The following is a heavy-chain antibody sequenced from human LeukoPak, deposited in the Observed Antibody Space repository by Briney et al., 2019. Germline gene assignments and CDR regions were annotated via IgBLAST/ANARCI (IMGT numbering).Heavy chain of an antibody. J-gene: IGHJ6*04. Sequence: GGSLRLSCAATGFTFSSYEMNWVRQAPGKGLEWVSYISSSGSTIYYADSVKGRFTISRDNAKNSLYLQMNSLRAEDTAVYYCAELGITMIGGVWGKGTTVTISS. CDR1: GFTFSSYE. CDR3: AELGITMIGGV. CDR2: ISSSGSTI. V-gene: IGHV3-48*03. D-gene: IGHD3-10*02.